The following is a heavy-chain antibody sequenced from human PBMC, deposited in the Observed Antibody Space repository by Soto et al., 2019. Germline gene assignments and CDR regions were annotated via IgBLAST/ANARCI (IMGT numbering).Heavy chain of an antibody. CDR3: ARVGTAYARRGLDV. CDR1: GGSISSGGYY. CDR2: IYYSGST. Sequence: SETLSLTCNVSGGSISSGGYYWCWIRQHPGKGMEWIGYIYYSGSTYYNPSLKSRVTISIDTSKNQFSLKLSSVTAADTAVYYCARVGTAYARRGLDVWGQGXTVTVSS. D-gene: IGHD7-27*01. J-gene: IGHJ6*02. V-gene: IGHV4-31*03.